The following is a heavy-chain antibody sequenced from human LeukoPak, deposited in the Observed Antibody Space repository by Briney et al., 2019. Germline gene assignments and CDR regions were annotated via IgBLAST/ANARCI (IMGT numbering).Heavy chain of an antibody. Sequence: ASVKVSCKASGGTFSSYAISWVRQAPGQGLEWMGRIIPILGIANYAQKFQGRVTITADKSTSTAYMELSSLRSEDTAVYYCARDYVEQYAEDDYWGQGTLVTVSS. D-gene: IGHD1/OR15-1a*01. CDR3: ARDYVEQYAEDDY. CDR2: IIPILGIA. V-gene: IGHV1-69*04. CDR1: GGTFSSYA. J-gene: IGHJ4*02.